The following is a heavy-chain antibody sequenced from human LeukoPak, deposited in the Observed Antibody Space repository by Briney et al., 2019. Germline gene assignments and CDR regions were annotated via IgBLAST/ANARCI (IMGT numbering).Heavy chain of an antibody. J-gene: IGHJ3*02. CDR1: GGSISSYY. CDR3: ASQIVVVNAFDI. V-gene: IGHV4-59*01. CDR2: IYYSGST. D-gene: IGHD3-22*01. Sequence: SETLSLTCTVSGGSISSYYWSWIRQPPGKGLEWIGYIYYSGSTNYNPSLKSRVTISVDTSKNQFSLKLSSVTAADTAVYYCASQIVVVNAFDIWGQGTMVTVSS.